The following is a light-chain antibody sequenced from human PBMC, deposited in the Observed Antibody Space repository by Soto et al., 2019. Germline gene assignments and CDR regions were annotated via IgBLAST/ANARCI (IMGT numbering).Light chain of an antibody. CDR3: QQRSNWPST. J-gene: IGKJ4*01. CDR1: QSVSRY. Sequence: EIVLTQSPATLSLSPWERATLSCRASQSVSRYLAWYQQKPVQAPRLLIYDASNRATGIPARFSGSGSGTDFTLTITSLEPEDFAVYYCQQRSNWPSTFGGGTKVEI. CDR2: DAS. V-gene: IGKV3-11*01.